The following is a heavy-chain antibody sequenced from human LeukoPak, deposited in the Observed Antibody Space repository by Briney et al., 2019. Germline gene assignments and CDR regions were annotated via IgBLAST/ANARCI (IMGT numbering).Heavy chain of an antibody. CDR3: AKDLSSGWYDYYYYGMDV. V-gene: IGHV3-21*04. D-gene: IGHD6-19*01. CDR2: ISSSSSYI. CDR1: GFTFSSYS. Sequence: GGSLRLSCAASGFTFSSYSMNWVRQAPGKGLEWVSFISSSSSYIYYADSVKGRFTISRDNSKNTLYLQMNSLRAEDTAVYYCAKDLSSGWYDYYYYGMDVWGQGTTVTVSS. J-gene: IGHJ6*02.